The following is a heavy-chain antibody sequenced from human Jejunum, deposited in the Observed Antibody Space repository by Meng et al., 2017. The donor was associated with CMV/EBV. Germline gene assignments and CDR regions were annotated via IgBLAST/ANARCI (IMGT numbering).Heavy chain of an antibody. CDR3: ARGLYDSSWSTFDY. D-gene: IGHD6-13*01. CDR2: AYYRSKWFY. CDR1: GDSVSSKSAA. V-gene: IGHV6-1*01. J-gene: IGHJ4*02. Sequence: VQLQQSGPGLVKPSQTLSLICAISGDSVSSKSAAWNWIRQSPSRGLEWLGRAYYRSKWFYDYALSVKSRININPDTSKNRFSLQLNSVTPEDTAVYYCARGLYDSSWSTFDYWGQGTLVTVSS.